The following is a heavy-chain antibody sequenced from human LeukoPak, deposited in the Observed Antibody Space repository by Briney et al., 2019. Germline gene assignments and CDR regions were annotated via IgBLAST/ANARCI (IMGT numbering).Heavy chain of an antibody. CDR3: AKDRGKNSGSYRLPNWFDP. D-gene: IGHD1-26*01. J-gene: IGHJ5*02. V-gene: IGHV3-23*01. Sequence: SGGSLRLSCAASGFTFSSYATSWVRQAPGKGLEWVSAISGSGGSTYYADSVKGRFTISRDNSKNTLYLQMNSLRAEDTAVYYCAKDRGKNSGSYRLPNWFDPWGQGTLVTVSS. CDR1: GFTFSSYA. CDR2: ISGSGGST.